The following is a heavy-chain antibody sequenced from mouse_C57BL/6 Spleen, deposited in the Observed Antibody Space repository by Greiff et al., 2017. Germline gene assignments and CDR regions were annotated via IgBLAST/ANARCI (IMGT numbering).Heavy chain of an antibody. CDR3: ARDARGGNYFDY. V-gene: IGHV7-1*01. Sequence: EVQGVESGGGLVQSGRSLRLSCATSGFTFSDFYMEWVRQAPGKGLEWIAASRNKANDYTTEYSASVKGRFIVSRDTSQSILYLQMNALRAEDTAIYYCARDARGGNYFDYWGQGTTLTVSS. J-gene: IGHJ2*01. D-gene: IGHD1-1*02. CDR1: GFTFSDFY. CDR2: SRNKANDYTT.